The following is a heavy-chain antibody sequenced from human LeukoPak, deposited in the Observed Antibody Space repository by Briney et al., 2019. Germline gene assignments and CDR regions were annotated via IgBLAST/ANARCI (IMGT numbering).Heavy chain of an antibody. CDR1: GFTFSTYG. V-gene: IGHV3-30*18. Sequence: RTGGSLRLSCAASGFTFSTYGMHWVRQAPGKGLEWVAVITYDGSNKNYADSVKGRFTISRDNSKNTLYLQMNSLRAEDTAVYYCAKIMVRGVAEEKSYYFDYWGQGTLVTVSS. CDR2: ITYDGSNK. D-gene: IGHD3-10*01. J-gene: IGHJ4*02. CDR3: AKIMVRGVAEEKSYYFDY.